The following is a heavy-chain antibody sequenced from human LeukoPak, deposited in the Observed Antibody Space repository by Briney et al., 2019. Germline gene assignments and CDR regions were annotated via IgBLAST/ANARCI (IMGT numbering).Heavy chain of an antibody. Sequence: GGSLRLSCAASGFTFSSYAMSWVGQAPGKGLVWVARINTNGNTISYADSVKGRFTISRDNAKNTLFLQMNSLRAEDTAVYYCARGGLVRGVIPRYDYSGQGTLVTVSS. V-gene: IGHV3-74*03. CDR1: GFTFSSYA. CDR3: ARGGLVRGVIPRYDY. CDR2: INTNGNTI. J-gene: IGHJ4*02. D-gene: IGHD3-10*02.